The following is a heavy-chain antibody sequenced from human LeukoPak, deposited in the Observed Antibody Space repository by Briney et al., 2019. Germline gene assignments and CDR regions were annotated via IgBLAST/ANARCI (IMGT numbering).Heavy chain of an antibody. Sequence: PGRSLRLSCAASGFTFSSYAMHWVRQAPGKGLEWVADIKQDGSEEYYVDSVRGRFTISRDNGKNSLYLQMNSLRVEDTAVYYCARDSIGWQADSFDVWGQGTMVTVSS. D-gene: IGHD6-19*01. CDR2: IKQDGSEE. CDR1: GFTFSSYA. J-gene: IGHJ3*01. V-gene: IGHV3-7*01. CDR3: ARDSIGWQADSFDV.